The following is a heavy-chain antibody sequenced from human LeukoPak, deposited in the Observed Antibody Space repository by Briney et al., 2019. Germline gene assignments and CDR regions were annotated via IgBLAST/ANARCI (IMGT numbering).Heavy chain of an antibody. CDR2: IYPGDSDT. CDR1: GYSFTSYW. V-gene: IGHV5-51*01. Sequence: GESLKISCKGSGYSFTSYWIGWVRQMPGKGLEWMGIIYPGDSDTRYSPSFQGQVTISADKSISTAYLQWSSLKASDTAMYYCARLHDYGDYASWFMVYWGQGTLVTVSS. CDR3: ARLHDYGDYASWFMVY. D-gene: IGHD4-17*01. J-gene: IGHJ4*02.